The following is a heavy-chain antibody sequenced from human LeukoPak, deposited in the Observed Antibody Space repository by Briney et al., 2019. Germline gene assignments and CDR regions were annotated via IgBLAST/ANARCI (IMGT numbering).Heavy chain of an antibody. V-gene: IGHV1-2*02. J-gene: IGHJ4*02. CDR3: ARDVGKMSSGWYEGNY. D-gene: IGHD6-19*01. CDR2: INPNSGGT. CDR1: GYTFTGYY. Sequence: GASVKVSCKASGYTFTGYYMHWVRQAPGQGLEWMGWINPNSGGTNYAQKFQGRVTMTRDTSISTAYMELSRLRSDDTAVYYCARDVGKMSSGWYEGNYWGQGTLVTVSS.